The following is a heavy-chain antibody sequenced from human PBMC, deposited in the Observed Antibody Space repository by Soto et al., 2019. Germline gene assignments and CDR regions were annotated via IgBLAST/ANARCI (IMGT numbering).Heavy chain of an antibody. V-gene: IGHV4-34*01. CDR2: INHSGST. D-gene: IGHD3-10*01. Sequence: SETLSLTCAVSGGSSSSGGYSWSWIRQPPGKGLEWIGEINHSGSTNYNPSLKSRVTISVDTSKNQFSLKLSSVTAADTAVYYCASGITMVRGVIKRAFDIWGQGTMVTVSS. CDR3: ASGITMVRGVIKRAFDI. J-gene: IGHJ3*02. CDR1: GGSSSSGGYS.